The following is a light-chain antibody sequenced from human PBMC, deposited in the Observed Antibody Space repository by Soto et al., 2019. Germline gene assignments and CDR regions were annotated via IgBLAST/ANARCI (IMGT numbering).Light chain of an antibody. CDR1: SGHSNYA. CDR3: QTWGTGIQV. Sequence: QLVLTQSPSASASLGASVKLTCTLSSGHSNYAIAWHQQQSEKGPRYLMKLNSDGSHSKGDGIPDRFSGSSSGTERFLTISSLQSEDEADYYCQTWGTGIQVFGGGTQLTVL. CDR2: LNSDGSH. V-gene: IGLV4-69*01. J-gene: IGLJ2*01.